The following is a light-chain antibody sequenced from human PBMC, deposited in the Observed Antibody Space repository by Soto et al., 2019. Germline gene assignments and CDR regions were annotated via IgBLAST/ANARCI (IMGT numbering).Light chain of an antibody. J-gene: IGKJ4*01. CDR2: DTS. Sequence: EIVLTQSPATLSLSPGERATLSCRASQSVSSYLAWYQQKPGQAPRLLIYDTSNRATRIPARFSGSGSATDFTITISSVEPEDFEVYYCQQRSSWRGVTFGGGTKVEIK. CDR3: QQRSSWRGVT. CDR1: QSVSSY. V-gene: IGKV3-11*01.